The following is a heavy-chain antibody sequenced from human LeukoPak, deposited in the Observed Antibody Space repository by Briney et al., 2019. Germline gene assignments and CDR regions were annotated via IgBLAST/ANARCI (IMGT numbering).Heavy chain of an antibody. CDR1: GFILNSYG. Sequence: GGSLRLSCAASGFILNSYGMHWVRQAPGKGLEWVADIWFDGKNQHFADSVRGRFAISRDNSKSTLCLQMNSLRAEDTAVYYCAKQLGYCSDGSCYFPYWGQGTLVTVSS. CDR2: IWFDGKNQ. V-gene: IGHV3-33*03. J-gene: IGHJ4*02. CDR3: AKQLGYCSDGSCYFPY. D-gene: IGHD2-15*01.